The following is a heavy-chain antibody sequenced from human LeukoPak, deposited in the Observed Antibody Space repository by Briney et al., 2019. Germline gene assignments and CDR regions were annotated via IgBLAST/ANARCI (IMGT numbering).Heavy chain of an antibody. J-gene: IGHJ3*02. CDR1: GYTFTGYY. D-gene: IGHD1-1*01. CDR2: INPNSGGT. V-gene: IGHV1-2*02. CDR3: ARDLTTRHAFDI. Sequence: ASVKVSCKASGYTFTGYYMHWVRQAPGQGLEWMGWINPNSGGTNYAQKFQGRVTKTRDTSISTAYMELSRLRSDDTAVYYCARDLTTRHAFDIWGQGTMVTVSS.